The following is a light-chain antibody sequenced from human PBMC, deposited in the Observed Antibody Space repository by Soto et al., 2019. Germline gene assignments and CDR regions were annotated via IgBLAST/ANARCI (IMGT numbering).Light chain of an antibody. CDR1: NSDVGDYNL. Sequence: QSVLTQPASVSGSPGQSITISCSGTNSDVGDYNLVSWYQQRPGKAPKLVIFDVSNRPSGVSDRFSGSKSGNTASLTISGLQAEEEREYFCCSYSTGTTLYVFGSGTKVTVL. CDR2: DVS. V-gene: IGLV2-14*01. J-gene: IGLJ1*01. CDR3: CSYSTGTTLYV.